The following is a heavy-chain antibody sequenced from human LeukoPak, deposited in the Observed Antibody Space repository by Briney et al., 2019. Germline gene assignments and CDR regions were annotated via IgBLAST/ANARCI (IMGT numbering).Heavy chain of an antibody. CDR2: SHAGDGDT. V-gene: IGHV1-3*02. Sequence: ASVKVSCKASGYTFTSSAIHWVRQAPGHRLEWMGWSHAGDGDTKYSQEFHGRFTISIDTSASTAYMELSSLRSEDMAVYYCARGAYYGMDVWGQGTTVTVSS. J-gene: IGHJ6*02. CDR3: ARGAYYGMDV. CDR1: GYTFTSSA.